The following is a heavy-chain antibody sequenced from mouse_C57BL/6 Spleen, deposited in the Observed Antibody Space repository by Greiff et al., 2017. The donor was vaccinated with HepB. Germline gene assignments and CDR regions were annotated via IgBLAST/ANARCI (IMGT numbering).Heavy chain of an antibody. CDR1: GYAFTNYL. Sequence: QVQLQQSGAELVRPGTSVKVSCKASGYAFTNYLIEWVKQRPGQGLEWIGVINPGSGGTNYNEKFKGTATLTADKSSSTAYMQLSSLTSEDSAVYFCARRVTTVVAHWYFDVWGTGTTVTVSS. J-gene: IGHJ1*03. CDR3: ARRVTTVVAHWYFDV. CDR2: INPGSGGT. V-gene: IGHV1-54*01. D-gene: IGHD1-1*01.